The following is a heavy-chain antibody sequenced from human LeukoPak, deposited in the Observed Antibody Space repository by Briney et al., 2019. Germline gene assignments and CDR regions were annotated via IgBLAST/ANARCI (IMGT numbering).Heavy chain of an antibody. CDR1: GFTFSSYS. D-gene: IGHD2/OR15-2a*01. V-gene: IGHV3-48*02. CDR2: ISSSSTI. J-gene: IGHJ4*02. CDR3: ARGVSRIFDY. Sequence: GGSLRLSCAASGFTFSSYSMNWVRQAPGKGLEWVSYISSSSTIYYADSVKGRFTISRDNAKNSLYLQMNSLRDEDTAVYYCARGVSRIFDYWGQGTLVTVSS.